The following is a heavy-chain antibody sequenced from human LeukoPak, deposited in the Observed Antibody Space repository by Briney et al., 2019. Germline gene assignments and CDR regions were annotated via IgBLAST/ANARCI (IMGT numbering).Heavy chain of an antibody. CDR3: ARLSRDQGLYYFYYGMDV. Sequence: SETLSLTCTVSGGSISSGDYYWSWIRQHPGKGLEWIGYIYYSGSTNYNPSLKSRVTISLDTSKNQFSLKLSSVTAADTAVYYCARLSRDQGLYYFYYGMDVWGQGTTVIISS. D-gene: IGHD2-2*01. CDR1: GGSISSGDYY. J-gene: IGHJ6*02. V-gene: IGHV4-61*08. CDR2: IYYSGST.